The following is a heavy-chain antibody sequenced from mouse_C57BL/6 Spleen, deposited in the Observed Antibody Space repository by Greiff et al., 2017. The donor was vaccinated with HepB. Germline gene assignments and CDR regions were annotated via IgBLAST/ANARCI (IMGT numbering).Heavy chain of an antibody. V-gene: IGHV5-4*01. CDR1: GFTFSSYA. J-gene: IGHJ2*01. CDR2: ISDGGSYT. D-gene: IGHD1-1*01. CDR3: AREYYGSSGYFDY. Sequence: EVKLVESGGGLVQPGGSLKLSCAASGFTFSSYAMSWVRQTPEKRLEWVATISDGGSYTYYPDNVKGRFTISRDNAKNNLYLQMSHLKSEDTAMYYCAREYYGSSGYFDYWGQGTTLTVSS.